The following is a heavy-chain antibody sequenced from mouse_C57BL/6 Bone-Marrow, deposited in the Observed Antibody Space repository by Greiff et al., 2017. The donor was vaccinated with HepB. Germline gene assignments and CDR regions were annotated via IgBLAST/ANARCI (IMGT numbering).Heavy chain of an antibody. Sequence: SGPELVKPGASVKIPCKASGYTFTDYNMDWVKQSHGKSLEGIGDINPNNGGTIYNQKFKGKATLTVDKSSSTAYMELRSLTSEDTAVYYCARITTVVAQWYFDVWGTGTTVTVSS. CDR1: GYTFTDYN. D-gene: IGHD1-1*01. J-gene: IGHJ1*03. CDR2: INPNNGGT. V-gene: IGHV1-18*01. CDR3: ARITTVVAQWYFDV.